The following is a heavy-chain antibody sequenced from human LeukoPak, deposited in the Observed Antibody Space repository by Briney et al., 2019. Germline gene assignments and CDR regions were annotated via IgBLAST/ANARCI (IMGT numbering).Heavy chain of an antibody. CDR1: GGTFSSYA. Sequence: SVKVSCKASGGTFSSYAISWVRQAPGQGLEWMGGIIPIFSTASYAQKFQGRVTITADKSTSTAYMELSSLRSEDTAVYYCARDADIVVSGAFDIWGQGTMVTVSS. CDR3: ARDADIVVSGAFDI. CDR2: IIPIFSTA. V-gene: IGHV1-69*06. J-gene: IGHJ3*02. D-gene: IGHD2-15*01.